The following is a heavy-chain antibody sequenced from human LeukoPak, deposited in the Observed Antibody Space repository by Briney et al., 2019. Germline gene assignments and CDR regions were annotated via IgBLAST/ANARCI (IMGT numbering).Heavy chain of an antibody. CDR3: ARDSVWGSYRYDY. Sequence: SVKVSCKASGGTFSSYAISWVRQAPGQGLEWMGGIIPIFGTANYAQKFQGRVTITTDESTSTAYMELSSLRSEDTAVYYCARDSVWGSYRYDYWGQGTPVTVSS. CDR1: GGTFSSYA. J-gene: IGHJ4*02. D-gene: IGHD3-16*02. V-gene: IGHV1-69*05. CDR2: IIPIFGTA.